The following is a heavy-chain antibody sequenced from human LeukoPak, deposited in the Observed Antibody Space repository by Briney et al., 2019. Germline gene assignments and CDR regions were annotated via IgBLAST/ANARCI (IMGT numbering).Heavy chain of an antibody. CDR2: ISSSNTM. D-gene: IGHD2-2*01. CDR1: GFTFSDYY. CDR3: ARQRGHCSSTSCAYFSYYMDV. J-gene: IGHJ6*03. V-gene: IGHV3-69-1*01. Sequence: GGSLRLSCAASGFTFSDYYMNWLRQAPGKGLEWVSYISSSNTMYYADSVKGRFTISRDNAKNSLYLQMNSLRAEDTAVYYCARQRGHCSSTSCAYFSYYMDVWGKGTTVTVSS.